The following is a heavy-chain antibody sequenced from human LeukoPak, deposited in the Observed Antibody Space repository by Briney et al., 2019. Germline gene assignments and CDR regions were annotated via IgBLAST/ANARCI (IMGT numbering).Heavy chain of an antibody. CDR3: SRDDLSYGSGAGGYAFDI. J-gene: IGHJ3*02. CDR1: GGSISSGGYY. CDR2: IYYSGST. Sequence: SQTLSLTCTVSGGSISSGGYYWSWIRQHPGKGLEWIGYIYYSGSTYYNPSLKSRVTISVDTSKNQFSLKLSSVTAADTAVYYCSRDDLSYGSGAGGYAFDIWGQGTMVTVSS. D-gene: IGHD3-10*01. V-gene: IGHV4-31*03.